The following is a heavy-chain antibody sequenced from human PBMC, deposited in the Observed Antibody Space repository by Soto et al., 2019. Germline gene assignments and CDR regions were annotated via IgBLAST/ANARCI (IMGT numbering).Heavy chain of an antibody. V-gene: IGHV3-23*01. D-gene: IGHD3-3*01. J-gene: IGHJ5*02. CDR2: ISGSGGST. CDR1: GFTFSSYA. Sequence: PGGSPRLSCAASGFTFSSYAMSWVRQAPGKGLEWVSAISGSGGSTYYADSVKGRFTISRDNSKNTLYLQMNSLRAEDTAVYYCAKDLGTFFGVVITPTSGFDPWGQETLFTVS. CDR3: AKDLGTFFGVVITPTSGFDP.